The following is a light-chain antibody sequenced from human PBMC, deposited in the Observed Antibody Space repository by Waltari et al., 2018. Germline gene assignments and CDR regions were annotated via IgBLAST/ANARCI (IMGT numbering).Light chain of an antibody. CDR1: QRDFYHSNNKHY. V-gene: IGKV4-1*01. CDR2: WAS. J-gene: IGKJ2*03. CDR3: QQYYTAPYS. Sequence: DIVMTQSPDSLALSLGERATITCKSSQRDFYHSNNKHYLAWYQQKVGQPPKLLIYWASSRESGVPDRFSGSVSGTDFTLTISSLQAEDEAVYYCQQYYTAPYSFGQGTKLEIK.